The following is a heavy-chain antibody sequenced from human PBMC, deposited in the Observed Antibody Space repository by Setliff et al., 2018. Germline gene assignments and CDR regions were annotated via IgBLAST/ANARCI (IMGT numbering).Heavy chain of an antibody. CDR2: IYHSGST. CDR1: GGSISSSNYY. J-gene: IGHJ4*02. Sequence: SETLSLTCNVSGGSISSSNYYWGWIRQPPGRGLEWIGNIYHSGSTYYNPSLKTRVTISVDTSKNQFSLRLSSVTAADTAVYYCARTGTYRYFDYWGQGALVTVSS. V-gene: IGHV4-39*01. D-gene: IGHD1-1*01. CDR3: ARTGTYRYFDY.